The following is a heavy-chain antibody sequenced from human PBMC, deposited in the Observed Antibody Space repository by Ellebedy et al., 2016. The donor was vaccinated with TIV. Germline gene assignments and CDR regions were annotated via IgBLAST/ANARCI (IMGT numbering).Heavy chain of an antibody. CDR2: IYYSGST. CDR1: GGSISSYY. Sequence: MPSETLSLTCTVSGGSISSYYWSWIRQPPGKGLEWIGYIYYSGSTNYNPSLKSRVTIAVDTSKKQISLKLSSVTAADTTVYYCARSSGGDRFDYWGQGTLVTVSS. J-gene: IGHJ4*02. D-gene: IGHD6-19*01. V-gene: IGHV4-59*01. CDR3: ARSSGGDRFDY.